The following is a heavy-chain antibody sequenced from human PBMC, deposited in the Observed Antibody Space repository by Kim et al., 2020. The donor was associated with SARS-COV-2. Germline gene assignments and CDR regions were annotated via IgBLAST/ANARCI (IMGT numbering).Heavy chain of an antibody. V-gene: IGHV3-23*01. CDR3: ETSDY. CDR2: ISNSGART. Sequence: GGSLRLSCAASGFTFSRYAMSWTHQAPGKGLEWVSTISNSGARTHYADSVKGRFTISSDNSKSTLFLQMNSLRAEDTAVYYCETSDYWCQGSLVTVSS. CDR1: GFTFSRYA. J-gene: IGHJ4*02.